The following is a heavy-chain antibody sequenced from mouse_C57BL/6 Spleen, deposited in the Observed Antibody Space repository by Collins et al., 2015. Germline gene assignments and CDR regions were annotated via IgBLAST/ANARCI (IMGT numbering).Heavy chain of an antibody. Sequence: QVQLQQSGPELVKPGASVKISCKASGYAFSSSWMNWVKQRPGKGLEWIGRIYPGDGDTNYNGKFKGKATLTADKSSSTAYMQLSSLTSEDSAVYFCARTGTRGDHYAMDYWGQGTSVTVSS. CDR2: IYPGDGDT. CDR3: ARTGTRGDHYAMDY. V-gene: IGHV1-82*01. CDR1: GYAFSSSW. D-gene: IGHD4-1*01. J-gene: IGHJ4*01.